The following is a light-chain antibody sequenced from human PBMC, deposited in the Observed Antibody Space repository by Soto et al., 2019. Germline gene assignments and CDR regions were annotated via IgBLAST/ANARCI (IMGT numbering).Light chain of an antibody. CDR2: HVN. J-gene: IGLJ1*01. V-gene: IGLV2-14*03. CDR3: CSYATGGAYV. CDR1: GSDVGGYDA. Sequence: QSALTQPASVSGSPGQSITISCTGTGSDVGGYDAVSWYQQHPGKAPKLIIFHVNNRPSGTSNRFSGSKSGFTASLTTSGLQAEDEADYYCCSYATGGAYVFGTGTKLTVL.